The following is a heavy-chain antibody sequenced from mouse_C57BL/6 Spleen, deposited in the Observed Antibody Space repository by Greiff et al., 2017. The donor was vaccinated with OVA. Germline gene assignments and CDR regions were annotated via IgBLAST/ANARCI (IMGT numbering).Heavy chain of an antibody. Sequence: VQLKQSGAELARPGASVKLSCKASGYTFTSYGISWVKQRTGQGLEWIGEIYPRSGNTYYNEKFKGKATLTADKSSSTAYMELRSLTSEDSAVYFCARPITTVVEGYFDVWGTGTTVTVSS. V-gene: IGHV1-81*01. CDR3: ARPITTVVEGYFDV. J-gene: IGHJ1*03. CDR1: GYTFTSYG. D-gene: IGHD1-1*01. CDR2: IYPRSGNT.